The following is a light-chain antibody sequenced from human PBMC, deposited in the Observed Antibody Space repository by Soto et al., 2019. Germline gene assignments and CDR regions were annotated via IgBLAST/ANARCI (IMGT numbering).Light chain of an antibody. CDR1: SSEVGSYNL. J-gene: IGLJ1*01. V-gene: IGLV2-23*02. CDR3: CSYAGSSTFPYV. CDR2: EVS. Sequence: QSVLTQPASVSGCPGQAITISCPGTSSEVGSYNLVSWYQQHPGKAPKLMIYEVSKRPSGVSNRFSGSKSGNTASLTISGLQAEDEADYYCCSYAGSSTFPYVFGTGTKVTVL.